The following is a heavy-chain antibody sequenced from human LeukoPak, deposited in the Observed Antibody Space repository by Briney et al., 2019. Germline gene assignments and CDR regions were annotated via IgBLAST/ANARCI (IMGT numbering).Heavy chain of an antibody. Sequence: PGGSLRLSCAASGFTFSSYAMHWVRQAPGKGLEWVAVISYDGSDKYYADSVKGRFTISRDNSKNTLYLQMNSLRAEDTAVYYCARNSGYFVFDYWGQGTLVTVSS. J-gene: IGHJ4*02. CDR1: GFTFSSYA. V-gene: IGHV3-30*04. D-gene: IGHD3-22*01. CDR2: ISYDGSDK. CDR3: ARNSGYFVFDY.